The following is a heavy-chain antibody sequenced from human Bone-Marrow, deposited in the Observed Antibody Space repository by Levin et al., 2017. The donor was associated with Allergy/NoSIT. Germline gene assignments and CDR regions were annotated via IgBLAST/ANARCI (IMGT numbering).Heavy chain of an antibody. CDR2: LDTGGTNI. J-gene: IGHJ4*02. CDR3: AREDYDGTTYIDY. Sequence: GGSLRLSCAASGFIFSRSWMHWVRQAPGKGLVWVSRLDTGGTNIEYADSVRGRFIISRDNAQNTLYLQMNNLRADDTAIYYGAREDYDGTTYIDYWGQGTLVTVSS. D-gene: IGHD4-23*01. V-gene: IGHV3-74*03. CDR1: GFIFSRSW.